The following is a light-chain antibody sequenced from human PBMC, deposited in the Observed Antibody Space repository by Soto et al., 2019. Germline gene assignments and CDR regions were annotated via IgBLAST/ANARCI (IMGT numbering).Light chain of an antibody. J-gene: IGKJ1*01. Sequence: DILLTLSPGTLSLSPGETVTLSCRASQSVSSNYLAWYQQRRGRAPRLLIYGASTRATGIPDRFSGSGSGTDFTLAISRLEPEDFAVYYCQQYGDSPWTFGQGTKVDIK. CDR3: QQYGDSPWT. V-gene: IGKV3-20*01. CDR1: QSVSSNY. CDR2: GAS.